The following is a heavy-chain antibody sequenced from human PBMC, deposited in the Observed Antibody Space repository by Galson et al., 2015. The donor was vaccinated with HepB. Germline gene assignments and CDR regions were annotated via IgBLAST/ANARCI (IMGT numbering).Heavy chain of an antibody. CDR2: IGSKANNYAT. Sequence: SLRLSCAGSGFTFSGSAIHWVRQASGKGLEWIGRIGSKANNYATAYTASVKGRFTISRDDSKSMAYLQMNSLRTEDTAVYYCTRLGDLSGYSSCWGQGTLVTVSS. CDR3: TRLGDLSGYSSC. D-gene: IGHD5-12*01. CDR1: GFTFSGSA. V-gene: IGHV3-73*01. J-gene: IGHJ4*02.